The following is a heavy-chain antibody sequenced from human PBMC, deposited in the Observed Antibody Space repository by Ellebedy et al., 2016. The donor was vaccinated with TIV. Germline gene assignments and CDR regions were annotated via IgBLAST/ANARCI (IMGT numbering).Heavy chain of an antibody. Sequence: SETLSLTCAVSGGSISTNKYYWGWIRQPPGKGLEWIGSIYYNSESTYYNPSLKSRVTLSVDTSKNQFSLELSSVTAADTAVYYCASRPASGLKVSAMDDAFDLWGQGTMVTVSS. D-gene: IGHD2-15*01. CDR1: GGSISTNKYY. V-gene: IGHV4-39*07. CDR2: IYYNSEST. CDR3: ASRPASGLKVSAMDDAFDL. J-gene: IGHJ3*01.